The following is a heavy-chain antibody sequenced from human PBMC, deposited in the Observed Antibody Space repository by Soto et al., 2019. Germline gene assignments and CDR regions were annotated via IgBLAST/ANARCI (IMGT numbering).Heavy chain of an antibody. V-gene: IGHV1-18*04. CDR1: GYTFTSYG. CDR2: ISAYNGNT. D-gene: IGHD3-9*01. Sequence: ASVKVSCKASGYTFTSYGISWVRQAPGQGLEWMGWISAYNGNTNYAQKLQGRVTMTTDTSTSTAYMELRSLRSDDTAVYYCARAQYYDILTGYYYDAFYIWGQGTMVTVSS. J-gene: IGHJ3*02. CDR3: ARAQYYDILTGYYYDAFYI.